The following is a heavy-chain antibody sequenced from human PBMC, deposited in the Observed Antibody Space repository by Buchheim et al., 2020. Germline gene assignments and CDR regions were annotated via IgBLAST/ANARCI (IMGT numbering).Heavy chain of an antibody. CDR1: GFNFRDQW. D-gene: IGHD4/OR15-4a*01. Sequence: EVQLVESGGGLVQPGESLRLSCVASGFNFRDQWMSWVRQAPGTGLKWVANIKQDGTIKDYLDSVKGRFTISRDNAKNSLYFQMNNLRGEDTAVYYCARDYGEWGQGTL. V-gene: IGHV3-7*01. CDR3: ARDYGE. J-gene: IGHJ4*02. CDR2: IKQDGTIK.